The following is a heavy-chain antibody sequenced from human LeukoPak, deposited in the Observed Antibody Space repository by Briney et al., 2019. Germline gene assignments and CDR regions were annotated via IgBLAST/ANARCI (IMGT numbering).Heavy chain of an antibody. CDR1: GFTFSSYS. D-gene: IGHD3-3*01. V-gene: IGHV3-48*01. Sequence: GGSLRLSCAASGFTFSSYSMNWVRQAPGKGLEWVSYISSSSSTIYYADSVKGRFTISRDNAKNSLYLQTNSLRAEDTAVYYCASSPGITIPIWGQGTMVTVSS. CDR2: ISSSSSTI. CDR3: ASSPGITIPI. J-gene: IGHJ3*02.